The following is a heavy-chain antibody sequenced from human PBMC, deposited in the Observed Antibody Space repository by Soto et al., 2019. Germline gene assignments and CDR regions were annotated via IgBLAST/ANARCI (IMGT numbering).Heavy chain of an antibody. D-gene: IGHD6-13*01. CDR2: MNPNSGNT. J-gene: IGHJ5*02. CDR1: GYTFTSYD. CDR3: ARERSAAGTGWFDP. V-gene: IGHV1-8*01. Sequence: GASVKVSCKASGYTFTSYDINWVRQATGQGLEWMGWMNPNSGNTGYAQKFQGRVTMTRNTSISTAYMELSSLRSEDTAVYYCARERSAAGTGWFDPRAQRTPVTVSS.